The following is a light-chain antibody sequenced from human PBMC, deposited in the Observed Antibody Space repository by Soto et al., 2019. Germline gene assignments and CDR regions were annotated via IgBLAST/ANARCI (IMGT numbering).Light chain of an antibody. V-gene: IGKV3-15*01. CDR2: GAS. CDR1: QSVSTN. J-gene: IGKJ3*01. Sequence: EIAMTHSPATLSVSPGERATLSCRASQSVSTNLAWYQQKPGQAPRLLIYGASTRATGVPARFSGSGSGTEFTLTISSLQSEDFAVYYCQQYNNWPPFTFGPGTKVDIK. CDR3: QQYNNWPPFT.